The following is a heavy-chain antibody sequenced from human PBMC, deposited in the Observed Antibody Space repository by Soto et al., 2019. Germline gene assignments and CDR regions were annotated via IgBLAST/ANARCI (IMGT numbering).Heavy chain of an antibody. CDR3: ARAPYSKALNWVGP. CDR2: NNPNRGGT. D-gene: IGHD4-4*01. Sequence: ASVKVSCKASGYTFTGYYMHWVRQAPGQGLEWMGWNNPNRGGTKYAQKSHGWVTKSRDTSSSTGYMELSRIRSADRAVYYCARAPYSKALNWVGPCGQRTLVTVSS. CDR1: GYTFTGYY. J-gene: IGHJ5*02. V-gene: IGHV1-2*04.